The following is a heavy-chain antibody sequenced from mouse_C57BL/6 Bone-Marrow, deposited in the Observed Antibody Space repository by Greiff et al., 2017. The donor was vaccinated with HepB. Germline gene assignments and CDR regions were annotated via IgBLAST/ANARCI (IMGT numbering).Heavy chain of an antibody. V-gene: IGHV7-3*01. CDR2: IRNKANGYTT. J-gene: IGHJ4*01. CDR3: ARLHYYCSSYVYAMDY. Sequence: EVKLVESGGGLVQPGGSLSLSCAASGFTFTDYYMSWVRQPPGKALEWLGFIRNKANGYTTEYSASVKGRFTISRDKSQSILYLQMNALRAEDSATYYCARLHYYCSSYVYAMDYWGQGPSVTVSS. D-gene: IGHD1-1*01. CDR1: GFTFTDYY.